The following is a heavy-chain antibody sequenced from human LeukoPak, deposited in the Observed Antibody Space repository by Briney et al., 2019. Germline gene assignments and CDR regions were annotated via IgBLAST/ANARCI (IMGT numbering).Heavy chain of an antibody. Sequence: SETLSLTCTVSGGSISSSSYYWGWIRQPPGKGLEWIGSIYHSGSTYYNPSLKSRVTISVDTSKNQFSLKLSSVTAADTAVYYCARRSSSPKSNWFDPWGQGTLVTVSS. D-gene: IGHD6-13*01. CDR3: ARRSSSPKSNWFDP. CDR2: IYHSGST. J-gene: IGHJ5*02. V-gene: IGHV4-39*07. CDR1: GGSISSSSYY.